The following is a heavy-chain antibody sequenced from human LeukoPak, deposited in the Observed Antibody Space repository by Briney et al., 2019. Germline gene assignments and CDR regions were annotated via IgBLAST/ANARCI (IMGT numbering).Heavy chain of an antibody. CDR2: IHYHGDNYI. CDR1: GFTFSSYG. CDR3: AREVGSYHSSAYYNPFDY. D-gene: IGHD3-22*01. J-gene: IGHJ4*02. V-gene: IGHV3-30*02. Sequence: GGSLRLSCVASGFTFSSYGMHWVRQAPGKGLQWVAFIHYHGDNYIHYADSAKGRFTISRDNSKNTLYLQLNSLSAEDTAVYYCAREVGSYHSSAYYNPFDYWGQGTLVTVSS.